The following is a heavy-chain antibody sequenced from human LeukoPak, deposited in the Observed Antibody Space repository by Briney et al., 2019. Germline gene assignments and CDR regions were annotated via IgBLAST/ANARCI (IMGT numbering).Heavy chain of an antibody. Sequence: PGGSLRLSCAASGFTFSSYGMHWVRQAPGKGLEWVAFIRYDGSNKYYADSVKGRFTISRDNSKNTLYLQMNSLRAEDTAVYYCANQGLYSYGYGIFDYWGQGTLVTVSS. CDR1: GFTFSSYG. CDR2: IRYDGSNK. CDR3: ANQGLYSYGYGIFDY. J-gene: IGHJ4*02. D-gene: IGHD5-18*01. V-gene: IGHV3-30*02.